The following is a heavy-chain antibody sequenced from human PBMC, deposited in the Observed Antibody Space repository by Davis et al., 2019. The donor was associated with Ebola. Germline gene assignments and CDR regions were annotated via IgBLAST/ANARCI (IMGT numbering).Heavy chain of an antibody. V-gene: IGHV3-23*01. Sequence: GESLKISCATSGFTFKDYAMTWVRQAPGKGLDWVSFIRVDSSSTYYADSVKGRFTVSRDNSKNTLYLQLNYLRADDTAIYYCATRGYADGWPDYWGQGTMVTVSS. CDR1: GFTFKDYA. CDR2: IRVDSSST. CDR3: ATRGYADGWPDY. J-gene: IGHJ4*02. D-gene: IGHD5-24*01.